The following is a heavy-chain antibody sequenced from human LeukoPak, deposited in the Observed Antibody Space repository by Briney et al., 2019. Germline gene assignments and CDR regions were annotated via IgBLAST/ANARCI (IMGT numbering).Heavy chain of an antibody. V-gene: IGHV1-46*01. CDR2: INPSGGST. D-gene: IGHD6-13*01. CDR1: GYTFTSYY. CDR3: ARTAAHRNWFDP. J-gene: IGHJ5*02. Sequence: GASVKVSCKASGYTFTSYYMHWVRQAPGQGLEWMGIINPSGGSTSYAQKFQGRVTMTRDMSTSTVYMELSSLRSEDTAVYYCARTAAHRNWFDPWGQGTLVTVSS.